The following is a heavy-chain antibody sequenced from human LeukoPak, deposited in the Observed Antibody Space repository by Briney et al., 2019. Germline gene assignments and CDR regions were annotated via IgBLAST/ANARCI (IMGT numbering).Heavy chain of an antibody. J-gene: IGHJ3*02. CDR2: INPNSGGT. D-gene: IGHD3-9*01. V-gene: IGHV1-2*02. CDR3: ARDESYYDILTGQYAFDI. Sequence: GASVRVSCKASGYTFTGYYMHWVRQAPGQGLEWMGWINPNSGGTNYAQKFQGRVTMTRDTASSTAYMELSRLRSDDTAGDYWARDESYYDILTGQYAFDIWGQGTMVTVSS. CDR1: GYTFTGYY.